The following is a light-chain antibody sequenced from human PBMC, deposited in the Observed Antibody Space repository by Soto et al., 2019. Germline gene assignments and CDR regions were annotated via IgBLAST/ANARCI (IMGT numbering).Light chain of an antibody. J-gene: IGKJ5*01. CDR3: QQYGDSPIT. CDR2: GAS. V-gene: IGKV3-20*01. CDR1: QSVSSDF. Sequence: EIVMTQSPAPLSVSPGERATPSRRACQSVSSDFLAWYQRKPGQAPRLLIYGASTRATGIPDRFSGSGSGTDFTLTISRLEPEDFAVYDCQQYGDSPITFGQGTRLEIK.